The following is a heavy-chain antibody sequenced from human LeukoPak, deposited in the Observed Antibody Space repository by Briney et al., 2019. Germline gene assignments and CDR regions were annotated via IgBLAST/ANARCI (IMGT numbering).Heavy chain of an antibody. Sequence: SETLSLTCAVYVGSFSGYYWTWIRQSPGKGLEWIGEINHSGSTNYNPSLKSRVSISVDTSKNQFSLRLSSVTAADTAVYYCARAGSTGTIGYYYYYMDVWDKGTTVTISS. CDR2: INHSGST. D-gene: IGHD1-1*01. V-gene: IGHV4-34*01. CDR3: ARAGSTGTIGYYYYYMDV. CDR1: VGSFSGYY. J-gene: IGHJ6*03.